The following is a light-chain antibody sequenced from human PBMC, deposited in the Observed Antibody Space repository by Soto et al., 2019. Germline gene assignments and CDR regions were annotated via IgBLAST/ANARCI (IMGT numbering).Light chain of an antibody. Sequence: DIQMTQSPSTLSASVGDRVTITCRASQSISSWLAWYQQKPGKAPKLLIYKASSLESGVPSRFSGSGSGTEFTLTISSLQPDDSATYYCQQYNSYWTLGQGTKVDIK. V-gene: IGKV1-5*03. CDR3: QQYNSYWT. CDR1: QSISSW. CDR2: KAS. J-gene: IGKJ1*01.